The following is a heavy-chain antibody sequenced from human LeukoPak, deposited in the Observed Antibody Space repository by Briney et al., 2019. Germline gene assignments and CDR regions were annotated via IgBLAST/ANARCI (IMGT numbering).Heavy chain of an antibody. Sequence: GGSLRLSCAASGFTFSSYNMNWVRQAPGKGLEWVSSITSSGSYIYYADSVKGRFTISRDNAKNSLYLQMNSLRAEDTAVYYCARDPYSGSYGDYYYYYMDLWGQGTTVTISS. J-gene: IGHJ6*03. D-gene: IGHD1-26*01. CDR2: ITSSGSYI. CDR3: ARDPYSGSYGDYYYYYMDL. CDR1: GFTFSSYN. V-gene: IGHV3-21*01.